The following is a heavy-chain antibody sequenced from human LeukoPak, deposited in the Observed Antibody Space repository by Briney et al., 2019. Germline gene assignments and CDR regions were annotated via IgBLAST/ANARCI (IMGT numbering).Heavy chain of an antibody. V-gene: IGHV3-48*03. D-gene: IGHD2-15*01. CDR1: GFTFSSYE. J-gene: IGHJ4*02. CDR3: ARDLAVVAATPFDY. CDR2: ISSSGSTI. Sequence: GGSLRLSCAASGFTFSSYEMNWVRQAPGKGLEWVSYISSSGSTIYYADSVKGRFTISRDNAKNSLYLQMNSLRAEDTAVYYCARDLAVVAATPFDYWGQGTLVTVSS.